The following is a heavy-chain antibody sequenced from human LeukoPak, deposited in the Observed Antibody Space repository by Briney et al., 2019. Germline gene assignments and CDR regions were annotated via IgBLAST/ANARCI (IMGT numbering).Heavy chain of an antibody. CDR3: ARGDYGENDYFDY. V-gene: IGHV3-7*01. J-gene: IGHJ4*02. Sequence: PGGSLRLSCAASGFTFSSYWMTWVRQAPGKGLEWVANIKQDGSEKYYVDSVKGRFTISRDNAKNSLYLQMNSLRAEDSAVYYCARGDYGENDYFDYWGQGTLVTVSS. CDR2: IKQDGSEK. CDR1: GFTFSSYW. D-gene: IGHD4-17*01.